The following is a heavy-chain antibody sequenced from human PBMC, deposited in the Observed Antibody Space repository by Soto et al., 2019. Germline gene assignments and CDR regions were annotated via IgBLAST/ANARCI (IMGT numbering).Heavy chain of an antibody. CDR3: AKVLRWVDNWFDP. V-gene: IGHV4-34*01. CDR1: GVSFSGYY. D-gene: IGHD1-26*01. J-gene: IGHJ5*02. CDR2: INHSGST. Sequence: SETLSLTCAVYGVSFSGYYWSWIRQPPGKGLEWIGEINHSGSTNYNPSLKSRVTISVDTSKNQFSLKLSSVTAADTAVYYCAKVLRWVDNWFDPWGQGTLVTVPS.